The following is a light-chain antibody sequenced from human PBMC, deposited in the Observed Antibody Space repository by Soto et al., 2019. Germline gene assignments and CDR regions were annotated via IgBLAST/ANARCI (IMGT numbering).Light chain of an antibody. CDR3: QQYGSSPPRT. CDR2: GAS. V-gene: IGKV3-20*01. Sequence: EIVLTQSPGILSLSPGERATLSCRASQSVSNDFLAWYQQKPGQATSRLMYGASTRATDVPDRFSGSCSGADFTLTISRLEPEDFAVYYCQQYGSSPPRTFGQGTKVDIK. CDR1: QSVSNDF. J-gene: IGKJ1*01.